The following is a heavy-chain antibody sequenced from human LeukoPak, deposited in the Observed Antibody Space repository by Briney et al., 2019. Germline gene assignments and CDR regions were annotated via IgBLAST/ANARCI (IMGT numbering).Heavy chain of an antibody. CDR3: AKGPTYFDY. CDR1: GFTFSNYD. D-gene: IGHD1-1*01. Sequence: GGSLRLSCAASGFTFSNYDMHWVRQAPGKGLEWVAFIQYDGGHKYYADSVKGRFTVSRDNSKNTLYLQMDSLRAEDTAVYYCAKGPTYFDYWGQGTLVIVSS. CDR2: IQYDGGHK. V-gene: IGHV3-30*02. J-gene: IGHJ4*02.